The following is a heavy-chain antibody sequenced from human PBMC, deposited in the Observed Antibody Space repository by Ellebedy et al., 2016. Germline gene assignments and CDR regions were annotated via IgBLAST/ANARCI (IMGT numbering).Heavy chain of an antibody. Sequence: SETLSLXXTVSGGSISSSGYYWSWIRQHPGKGLEWIGYIYYSGTTYYNPSLKSRVTISVDTSKNQFSLKLNSVTAADTAVYYCARGLYFDSSGYHYWFDPWGQGTLVTVSA. J-gene: IGHJ5*02. D-gene: IGHD3-22*01. CDR1: GGSISSSGYY. V-gene: IGHV4-31*03. CDR2: IYYSGTT. CDR3: ARGLYFDSSGYHYWFDP.